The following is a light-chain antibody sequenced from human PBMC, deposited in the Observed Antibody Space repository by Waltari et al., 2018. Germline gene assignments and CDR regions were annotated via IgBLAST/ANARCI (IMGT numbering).Light chain of an antibody. CDR2: KDT. V-gene: IGLV3-25*03. J-gene: IGLJ3*02. CDR1: ALPKEP. CDR3: QSGDYSRSYVV. Sequence: SYELTQPPSVSVSPGQTARLTCPGDALPKEPSYWSQQKPAQAPVRGIYKDTERATGIHERFSGSSSGTTVTLIISGVQAEDEADYYCQSGDYSRSYVVLGGGTKLTVL.